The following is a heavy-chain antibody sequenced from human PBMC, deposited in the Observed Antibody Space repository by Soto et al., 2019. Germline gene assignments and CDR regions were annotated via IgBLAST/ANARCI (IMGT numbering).Heavy chain of an antibody. CDR2: ISSTTNYI. J-gene: IGHJ4*02. Sequence: PGGSLGISCAASGFTFSRYSMNWVRKAPGKGLEWVSSISSTTNYIYYGDSMKGRFTISRDNAKNSLYLEMNSLRAEDTAVYYCARESEDLTSNFDYWGQGTLVTVSS. CDR3: ARESEDLTSNFDY. CDR1: GFTFSRYS. V-gene: IGHV3-21*06.